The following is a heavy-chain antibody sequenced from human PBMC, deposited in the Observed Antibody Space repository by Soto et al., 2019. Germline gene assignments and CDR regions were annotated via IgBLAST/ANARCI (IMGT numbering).Heavy chain of an antibody. D-gene: IGHD1-26*01. J-gene: IGHJ4*02. Sequence: SETLSLTCTVSGGSINSYYWSWIQQSPGKGLEWIGYIYYSGSTSYNPSLKRRVTISVDTSKNQFSLKLSSVTAADTAVYYCVRQVAVTTDYFDSWGQGTLVTVSS. CDR2: IYYSGST. CDR3: VRQVAVTTDYFDS. CDR1: GGSINSYY. V-gene: IGHV4-59*08.